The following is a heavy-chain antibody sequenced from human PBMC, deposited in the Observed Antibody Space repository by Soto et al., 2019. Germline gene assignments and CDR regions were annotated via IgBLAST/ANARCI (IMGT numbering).Heavy chain of an antibody. Sequence: GGSLRLSCAGSGFIFTNYAMNWVRQAPGKGLEWVSVIGGRGNSAYYADSVQGRFTISRDNSKNTLSLQMSSLTADDTAIYYCVREGRGSFDFWGRGTMVTVSS. CDR3: VREGRGSFDF. CDR2: IGGRGNSA. D-gene: IGHD5-12*01. V-gene: IGHV3-23*01. CDR1: GFIFTNYA. J-gene: IGHJ3*01.